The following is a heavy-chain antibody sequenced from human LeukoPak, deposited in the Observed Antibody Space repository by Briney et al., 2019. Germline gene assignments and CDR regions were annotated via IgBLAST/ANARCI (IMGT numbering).Heavy chain of an antibody. J-gene: IGHJ4*02. V-gene: IGHV4-34*01. D-gene: IGHD4-17*01. Sequence: SETLSLTCAVYGGSFSGYYWSWIRQPPGKGLEWIGEINHSGSTNYNPSLKSRVTISVDTSKNQFSLKLSSVTAADTAVYYCARTLRGQNYWGRGTLVTVSS. CDR1: GGSFSGYY. CDR2: INHSGST. CDR3: ARTLRGQNY.